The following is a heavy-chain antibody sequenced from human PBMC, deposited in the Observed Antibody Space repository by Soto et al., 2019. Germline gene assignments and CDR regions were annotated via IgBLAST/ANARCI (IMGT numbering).Heavy chain of an antibody. D-gene: IGHD4-17*01. Sequence: EVQVLESGGGLVQPGGSLRLSCAASGFTFSSYAMSWVRQAPGQGLEWVSAISGSGSNPYYADSVKGRFTISRDHSKNTLYLQKNSLRAEETALYFLSKTASMTIRDGFYHLGQGTRVTVSS. V-gene: IGHV3-23*01. CDR2: ISGSGSNP. CDR3: SKTASMTIRDGFYH. CDR1: GFTFSSYA. J-gene: IGHJ4*02.